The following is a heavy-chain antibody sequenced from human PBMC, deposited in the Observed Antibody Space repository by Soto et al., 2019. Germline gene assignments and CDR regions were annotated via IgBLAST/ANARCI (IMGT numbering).Heavy chain of an antibody. J-gene: IGHJ2*01. CDR2: INSDGSST. V-gene: IGHV3-74*01. D-gene: IGHD6-13*01. CDR3: ASFFFQAADGIRDVRSVSAFLLNRSSDL. Sequence: NVLVWVSRINSDGSSTAYADSVKGRFTIYRDNAKNTLYLQMNSLSVEDTAVYYCASFFFQAADGIRDVRSVSAFLLNRSSDL.